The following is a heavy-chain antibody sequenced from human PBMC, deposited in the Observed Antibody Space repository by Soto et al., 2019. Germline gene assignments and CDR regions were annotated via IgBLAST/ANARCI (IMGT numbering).Heavy chain of an antibody. J-gene: IGHJ3*02. CDR3: ASWTTVTKERFDAFDI. Sequence: SETLSLTCAVSGGSISSSNWGSWVRQPPGKGLEWIGDIYHSGSTNYNPSLKSRVTISVDTSKNQFSLKLSSVTAADTAVYYCASWTTVTKERFDAFDIWGQGTMVTVSS. V-gene: IGHV4-4*02. CDR1: GGSISSSNW. CDR2: IYHSGST. D-gene: IGHD4-17*01.